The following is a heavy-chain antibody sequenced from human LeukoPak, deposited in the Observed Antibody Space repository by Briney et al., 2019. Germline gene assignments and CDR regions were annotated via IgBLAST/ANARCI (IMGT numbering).Heavy chain of an antibody. CDR3: ARLGGSGSERYPIDY. J-gene: IGHJ4*02. D-gene: IGHD3-10*01. CDR2: ISYSGSS. CDR1: GASISSYY. V-gene: IGHV4-59*08. Sequence: SETLSLTCTVSGASISSYYWNWIRQPPAQGLELIGYISYSGSSNYNPYLNYNPSLNSRVTISVDTPEKRLSLKLSSVTAADTALYYCARLGGSGSERYPIDYWGQGILVTVSS.